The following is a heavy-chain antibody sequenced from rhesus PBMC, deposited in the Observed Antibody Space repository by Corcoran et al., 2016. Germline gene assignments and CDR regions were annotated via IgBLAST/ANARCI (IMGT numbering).Heavy chain of an antibody. CDR2: EDPGKGNT. Sequence: QVQLVQSGAEVKKPGTSVKLSCKASGYTFTSYYRNWVRQAPGQVLEGMGGEDPGKGNTGDAQKFQGRVTMTRDTSTSTAYMELNSRRSEDTAVYYCATWGYGSSYDFDYWGQGVLVTVSS. J-gene: IGHJ4*01. V-gene: IGHV1-200*01. CDR1: GYTFTSYY. CDR3: ATWGYGSSYDFDY. D-gene: IGHD4-29*01.